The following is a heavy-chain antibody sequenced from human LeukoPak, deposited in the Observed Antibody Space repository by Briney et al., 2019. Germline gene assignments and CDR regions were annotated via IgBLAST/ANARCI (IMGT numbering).Heavy chain of an antibody. CDR1: GFTFGDYA. J-gene: IGHJ4*02. V-gene: IGHV3-49*04. Sequence: GWSLRLSCTASGFTFGDYAMSWVRQAPGKGLEWVGFIRSKAYGGTTEYAASVKGRFTISRDDSKSIAYLQMNSLKTEDTAVYYCTRDLDSSGWYWDYWGQGTLVTVSS. CDR2: IRSKAYGGTT. CDR3: TRDLDSSGWYWDY. D-gene: IGHD6-19*01.